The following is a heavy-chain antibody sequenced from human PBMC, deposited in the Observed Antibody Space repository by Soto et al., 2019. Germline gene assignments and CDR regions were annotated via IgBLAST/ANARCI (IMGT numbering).Heavy chain of an antibody. Sequence: QLQLQESGSGLVKPSQTLSLTCAVSGGSISSGGYSWSWIRQPPGKGLEWIGYIYHSGSTSYNPSLKGRVTISVGRSKDQFSLKLSSVTAADTAVYYCASGLVTTLHYWGQGTLVTVSS. D-gene: IGHD4-17*01. CDR1: GGSISSGGYS. CDR3: ASGLVTTLHY. V-gene: IGHV4-30-2*01. CDR2: IYHSGST. J-gene: IGHJ4*02.